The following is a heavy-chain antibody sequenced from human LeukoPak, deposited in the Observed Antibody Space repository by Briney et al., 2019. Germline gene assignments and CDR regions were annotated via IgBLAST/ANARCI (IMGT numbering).Heavy chain of an antibody. CDR3: ARVRGTLRGGIGMDV. V-gene: IGHV3-7*01. Sequence: AGGSLRLSCAASGFTFSSYWMSWVRQAPGKGLEWVANIKQDGSETYYVDSVKGRFTISRDNAKNSLYLQMNSLRAEDTAVYYCARVRGTLRGGIGMDVWGQGTTVTVSS. J-gene: IGHJ6*02. CDR2: IKQDGSET. CDR1: GFTFSSYW. D-gene: IGHD5-12*01.